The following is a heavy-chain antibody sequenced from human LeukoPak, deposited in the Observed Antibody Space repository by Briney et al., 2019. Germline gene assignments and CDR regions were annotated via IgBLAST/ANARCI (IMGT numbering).Heavy chain of an antibody. J-gene: IGHJ6*02. CDR1: GYTFTNYG. CDR2: ISAYNGNT. D-gene: IGHD3-10*01. V-gene: IGHV1-18*01. CDR3: ARVSGGTMVRGLLSYYYGMDV. Sequence: ASVKVSCKASGYTFTNYGISWVRQAPGQGLEWIGWISAYNGNTNYAQKVQGRVTMTTDTSTSTAYMELRSLRSDDTAVYYCARVSGGTMVRGLLSYYYGMDVWGQGTTVTVSS.